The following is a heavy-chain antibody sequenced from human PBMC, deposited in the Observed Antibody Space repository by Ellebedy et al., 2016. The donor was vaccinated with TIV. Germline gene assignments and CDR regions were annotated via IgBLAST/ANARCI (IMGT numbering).Heavy chain of an antibody. CDR2: IKSDGSST. V-gene: IGHV3-74*01. D-gene: IGHD2-21*02. CDR1: GFTFSNYW. J-gene: IGHJ4*02. Sequence: GGSLRLSCAASGFTFSNYWIHWVRQAPGKGLEWVSRIKSDGSSTSYADSVKGRFTISKDTTRNTLHLQMNSLRVGDTAVYYCARDPAQYCGGDCYTFDYWGQGTLVTVSS. CDR3: ARDPAQYCGGDCYTFDY.